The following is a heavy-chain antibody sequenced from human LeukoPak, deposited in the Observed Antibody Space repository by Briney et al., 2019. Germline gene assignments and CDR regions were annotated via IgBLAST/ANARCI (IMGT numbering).Heavy chain of an antibody. J-gene: IGHJ6*04. Sequence: GGSLRLSCAAPGFTFSNYNMNWVRQAPGKSLEWVSSITSTSTYTFYADSVKGRFTISRDNAKNSLYLQMNSLRAEDTAVYYCAELGITMIGGVWGKGTTVTISS. CDR3: AELGITMIGGV. V-gene: IGHV3-21*01. CDR1: GFTFSNYN. D-gene: IGHD3-10*02. CDR2: ITSTSTYT.